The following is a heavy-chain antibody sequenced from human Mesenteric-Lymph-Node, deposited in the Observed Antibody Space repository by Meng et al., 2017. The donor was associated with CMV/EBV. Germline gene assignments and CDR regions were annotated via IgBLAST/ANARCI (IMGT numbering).Heavy chain of an antibody. D-gene: IGHD5-12*01. Sequence: SETLSLTCAGHGGSFSGYYWNLIRQPPGKGLKWIGEIINSGSINYNPSLKSRVTISMDTSKNQFSLKLSSVTAADTAVYYCARSKWLRLVNWFYYAMDVWGQGTTVTVSS. CDR2: IINSGSI. V-gene: IGHV4-34*12. CDR3: ARSKWLRLVNWFYYAMDV. J-gene: IGHJ6*02. CDR1: GGSFSGYY.